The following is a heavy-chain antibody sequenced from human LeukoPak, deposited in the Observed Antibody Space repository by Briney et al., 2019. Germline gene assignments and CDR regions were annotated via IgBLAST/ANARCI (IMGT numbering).Heavy chain of an antibody. V-gene: IGHV4-34*01. CDR3: AISYGDYGDY. Sequence: PSETLSLTCAVYGESFSSYYWSWIRQSPGKGLEYIGEINHSGSTNYNPSLKSRVTISVDTSKNQFSLKMTSVTAADTAVYYCAISYGDYGDYWGQGTLVTVSS. J-gene: IGHJ4*02. CDR2: INHSGST. D-gene: IGHD4-17*01. CDR1: GESFSSYY.